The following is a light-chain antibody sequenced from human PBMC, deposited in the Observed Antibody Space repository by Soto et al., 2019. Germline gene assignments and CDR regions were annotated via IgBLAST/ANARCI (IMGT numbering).Light chain of an antibody. J-gene: IGKJ4*01. CDR3: QQRSNWPLT. CDR2: DAS. V-gene: IGKV3-11*01. Sequence: EIFFTQAPATLSLSPRERNTLSCRASQSVSSYLAWYQQKPGQAPRLLIYDASNRATGIPARFSGSGSGTDFTLTISSLEPEDFAVYYCQQRSNWPLTFGGGTKVDIK. CDR1: QSVSSY.